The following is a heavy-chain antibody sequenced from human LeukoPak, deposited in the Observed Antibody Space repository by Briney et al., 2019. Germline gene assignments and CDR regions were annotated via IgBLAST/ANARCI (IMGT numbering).Heavy chain of an antibody. CDR2: TFYRSKWYN. CDR3: ARGRYSAFDI. D-gene: IGHD2-15*01. J-gene: IGHJ3*02. CDR1: GDSVSSNSVA. Sequence: SQTLSLTCAISGDSVSSNSVAWNWIRQSQSRGLEWLGRTFYRSKWYNDYAVSVKSRITINPDTSKNQFSLQLSSVTPEDTAVYYCARGRYSAFDIWGQGTMVTVSS. V-gene: IGHV6-1*01.